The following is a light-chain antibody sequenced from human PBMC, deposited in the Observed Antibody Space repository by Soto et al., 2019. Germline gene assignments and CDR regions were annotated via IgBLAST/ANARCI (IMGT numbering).Light chain of an antibody. V-gene: IGLV2-14*01. CDR2: EVS. J-gene: IGLJ1*01. CDR1: SSDVGGYNY. Sequence: QSVLTQPASVSGSPGQSITISCTGTSSDVGGYNYVSWYQQHPGKAPKLMISEVSTRPSGVSNRFSGSKSGNTASLTISGLQAEDEADYYCSSYKSSSTYVFGTGTKVTVL. CDR3: SSYKSSSTYV.